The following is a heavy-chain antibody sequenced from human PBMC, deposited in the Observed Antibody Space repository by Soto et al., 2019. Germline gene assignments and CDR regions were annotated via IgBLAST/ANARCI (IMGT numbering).Heavy chain of an antibody. CDR2: IKQDGSEK. CDR3: ARHHDYGDYYGAFDI. V-gene: IGHV3-7*01. D-gene: IGHD4-17*01. CDR1: GFTISSYW. Sequence: GGSLRLSCAASGFTISSYWMSWVRQAPGKGLEWVANIKQDGSEKYYVDSVKGRFTISRDNAKNSLYLQMNSLRAEDTAVYYCARHHDYGDYYGAFDIWGQGTMDPVSS. J-gene: IGHJ3*02.